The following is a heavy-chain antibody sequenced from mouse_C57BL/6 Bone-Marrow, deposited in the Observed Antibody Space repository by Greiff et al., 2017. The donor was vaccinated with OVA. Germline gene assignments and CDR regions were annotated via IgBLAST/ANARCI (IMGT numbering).Heavy chain of an antibody. J-gene: IGHJ1*03. CDR2: IDPNSGGT. D-gene: IGHD1-1*01. CDR1: GYTFTSYW. V-gene: IGHV1-72*01. Sequence: QVQLQQPGAELVKPGASVKLSCKASGYTFTSYWMHWVKQRPGRGLEWIGRIDPNSGGTKYNEKFKSKATLTVDKPSSTAYMQLSSLTSEDSAVYYCARSLYDYGSRGRYFDVWGTGTTVTVSS. CDR3: ARSLYDYGSRGRYFDV.